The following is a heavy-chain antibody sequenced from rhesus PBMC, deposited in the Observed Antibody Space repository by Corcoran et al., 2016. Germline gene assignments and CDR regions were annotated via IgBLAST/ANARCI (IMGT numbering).Heavy chain of an antibody. D-gene: IGHD6-31*01. J-gene: IGHJ4*01. CDR3: ARGIAAAAFGY. V-gene: IGHV4-169*01. CDR2: IYGSGSST. Sequence: QLQLQESGPGLVKPSETLSVTCAVSGGSISSSYWSWIRQAPGKGLEWIGYIYGSGSSTNYNPSLKSRVTLSVDTSKNQLSLKLSSVTAADTAVYYCARGIAAAAFGYWGQGVLVTVSS. CDR1: GGSISSSY.